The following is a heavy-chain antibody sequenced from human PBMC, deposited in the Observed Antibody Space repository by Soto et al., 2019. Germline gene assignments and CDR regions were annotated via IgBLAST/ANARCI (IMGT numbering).Heavy chain of an antibody. CDR1: GGSISSVDYS. V-gene: IGHV4-30-2*01. D-gene: IGHD3-22*01. CDR3: ARVQIDYYDSSGFSPWFDP. Sequence: PSETLSLTCAVSGGSISSVDYSWIWIRQPPGKGLEWIGYIYHSWSTYYNPSLKSRVTISVDRSKNQFSLKLSSVTAADTAVYYCARVQIDYYDSSGFSPWFDPWGQGTLVTVSS. CDR2: IYHSWST. J-gene: IGHJ5*01.